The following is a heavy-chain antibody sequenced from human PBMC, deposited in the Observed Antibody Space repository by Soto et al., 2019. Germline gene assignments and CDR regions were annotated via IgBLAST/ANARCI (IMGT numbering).Heavy chain of an antibody. J-gene: IGHJ4*02. D-gene: IGHD3-16*01. Sequence: KLGGPLRLSCAASGFTFSAYSMNWVRQAPGKGLEWVSSISASSTYIYYADSVKGRFTISRDNAENSLYLQMNSLRAEDTAVYYCVNFGRPPNWGQGTLVTVSS. V-gene: IGHV3-21*01. CDR1: GFTFSAYS. CDR2: ISASSTYI. CDR3: VNFGRPPN.